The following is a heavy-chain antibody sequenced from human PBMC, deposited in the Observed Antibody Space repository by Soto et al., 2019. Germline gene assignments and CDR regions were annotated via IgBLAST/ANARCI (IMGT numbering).Heavy chain of an antibody. D-gene: IGHD5-12*01. Sequence: QVQLVQSGAEVKKPGSSVKVSCKASGGTFSSYAISWVRQAPGQGLEWMGGIIPIFGTANYAQKFQGRVTITADASTSTASMELSSLRSEDTAVYYCASSVAKYYYYGMDVWGQGTTVTVSS. V-gene: IGHV1-69*12. CDR2: IIPIFGTA. CDR1: GGTFSSYA. J-gene: IGHJ6*02. CDR3: ASSVAKYYYYGMDV.